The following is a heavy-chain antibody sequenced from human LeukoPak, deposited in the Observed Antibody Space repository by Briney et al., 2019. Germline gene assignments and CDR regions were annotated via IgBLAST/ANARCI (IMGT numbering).Heavy chain of an antibody. V-gene: IGHV1-18*01. CDR2: ISAYNGNT. J-gene: IGHJ4*02. CDR1: GYTFTSYG. D-gene: IGHD6-13*01. Sequence: ASVNVSCKASGYTFTSYGISWVRQAPGQGREWMGWISAYNGNTNYAQKLQGRVTMTTDTSTSTAYMELRSLRSEDTAVYYCATERMGGAAAGTWDWGQGTLVTVSS. CDR3: ATERMGGAAAGTWD.